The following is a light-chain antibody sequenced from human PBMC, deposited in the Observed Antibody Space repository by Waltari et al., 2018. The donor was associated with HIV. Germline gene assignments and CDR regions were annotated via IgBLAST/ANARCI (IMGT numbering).Light chain of an antibody. CDR3: QVWDRSYKEAV. J-gene: IGLJ2*01. V-gene: IGLV3-21*02. Sequence: SYVLTQAPSVSVAPGQTATISCGNIGRNSVKWYRPKPGRAPLLVVLDDVDRSSGIPARFSGARSGERATLTIRGVEAGDEADYYCQVWDRSYKEAVFGGGT. CDR1: NIGRNS. CDR2: DDV.